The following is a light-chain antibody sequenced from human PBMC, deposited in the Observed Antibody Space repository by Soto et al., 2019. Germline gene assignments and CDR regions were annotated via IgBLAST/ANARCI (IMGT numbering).Light chain of an antibody. J-gene: IGKJ1*01. V-gene: IGKV2-28*01. CDR1: QSLLHGDGYNY. CDR3: MQALQTPWT. Sequence: DIVMTQSPLSLPVTPGEPASISCRSSQSLLHGDGYNYLDWYLQKPGQSPQLLIFLGSNRASGVPGRFSGSGSGTDFTLTISRVEAEDFGVYYCMQALQTPWTFGQGTQVEIK. CDR2: LGS.